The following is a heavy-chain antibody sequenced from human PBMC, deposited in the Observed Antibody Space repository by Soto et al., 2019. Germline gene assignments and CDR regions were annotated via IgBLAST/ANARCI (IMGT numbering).Heavy chain of an antibody. Sequence: ASVKVSCKTSGYTFTNFGITWVRQAPGQGLEWMGWITTDKGRTTYAQTFQGRVTMTTDTSTSTVHMEVRSLRSDDTAVYYCAREGVAPYYYYGMDVWGQGTPVTVSS. D-gene: IGHD5-12*01. V-gene: IGHV1-18*01. J-gene: IGHJ6*02. CDR3: AREGVAPYYYYGMDV. CDR1: GYTFTNFG. CDR2: ITTDKGRT.